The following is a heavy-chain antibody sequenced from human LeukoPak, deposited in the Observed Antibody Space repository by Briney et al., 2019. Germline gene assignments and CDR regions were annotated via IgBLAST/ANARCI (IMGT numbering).Heavy chain of an antibody. Sequence: SQTLSLTCTVSGGSISSGSYYWSWIRQPAGKGLEWIGRIYTSGSTNYNPSLKSRVTISVDTSKNQFSLKLSSVTAADTAVYRCARGDRSDSPYYYYYMDVWGKGTTVTVSS. CDR1: GGSISSGSYY. CDR2: IYTSGST. V-gene: IGHV4-61*02. D-gene: IGHD3-22*01. CDR3: ARGDRSDSPYYYYYMDV. J-gene: IGHJ6*03.